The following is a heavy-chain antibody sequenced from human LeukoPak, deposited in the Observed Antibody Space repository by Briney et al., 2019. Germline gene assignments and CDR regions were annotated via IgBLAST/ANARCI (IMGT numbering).Heavy chain of an antibody. J-gene: IGHJ6*03. CDR1: GGSFSGYY. D-gene: IGHD3/OR15-3a*01. V-gene: IGHV4-34*01. CDR2: INHSGST. Sequence: KPSETLSLTCAVYGGSFSGYYWSWIRQPPGKGLEWIGEINHSGSTNYNPSLKSRVTISVDTSKNQFSLKLSSVTAADTAVYYCARGPEGDWSPAYYYYYMDVWGKGTTVTVSS. CDR3: ARGPEGDWSPAYYYYYMDV.